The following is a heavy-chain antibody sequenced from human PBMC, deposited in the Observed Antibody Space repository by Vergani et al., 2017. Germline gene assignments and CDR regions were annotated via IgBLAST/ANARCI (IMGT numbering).Heavy chain of an antibody. D-gene: IGHD3-10*01. CDR3: ARVGITMVRGVMGAFDI. CDR2: IYHSGRT. J-gene: IGHJ3*02. CDR1: GGSISSGGYS. Sequence: QLQLQESGSGLVKPSQTLSLTCAVSGGSISSGGYSWSWIRQPPGKGLEWIGYIYHSGRTYYNPSLKSRVTISVDRSKNQFSLKLSSVTAADTAVYYCARVGITMVRGVMGAFDIGGEGRMVTVS. V-gene: IGHV4-30-2*01.